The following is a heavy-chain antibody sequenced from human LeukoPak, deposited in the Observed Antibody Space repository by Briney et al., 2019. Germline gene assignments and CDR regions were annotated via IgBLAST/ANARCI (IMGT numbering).Heavy chain of an antibody. Sequence: GGSLRLSCAASGFTFDDYAMHWVRQAPGKCLEWVSLISGDGGSTYYADSVKGRFTISRDNSKNSLYLQMNSLRTEDTALYYCAKDHNCGGDCYYYYYGMDVWGQGTTVTVSS. CDR1: GFTFDDYA. D-gene: IGHD2-21*02. J-gene: IGHJ6*02. CDR3: AKDHNCGGDCYYYYYGMDV. V-gene: IGHV3-43*02. CDR2: ISGDGGST.